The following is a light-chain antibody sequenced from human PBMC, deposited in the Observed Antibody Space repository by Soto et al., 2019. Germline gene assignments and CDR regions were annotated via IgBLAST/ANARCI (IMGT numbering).Light chain of an antibody. CDR2: GAS. J-gene: IGKJ5*01. V-gene: IGKV3-15*01. CDR1: QRVRNN. CDR3: QQYNKWPIT. Sequence: DIVMTQSPATLSVSPGEGASLSWSASQRVRNNLAWYQQKPGQAPRLLIFGASTRATGVPARFSGSGSGTEFTLTISSLQSEDFAVYYCQQYNKWPITFGQGTRLEIK.